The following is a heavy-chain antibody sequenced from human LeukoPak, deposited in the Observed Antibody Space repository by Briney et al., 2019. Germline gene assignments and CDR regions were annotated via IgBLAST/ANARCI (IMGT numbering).Heavy chain of an antibody. CDR1: GGSISSGTYY. D-gene: IGHD6-19*01. J-gene: IGHJ5*02. CDR3: ARSHGGIAVAVHWFDP. CDR2: IYHSGST. Sequence: PSETLSLTCTVSGGSISSGTYYWSWIRQPPGKGLEWIGYIYHSGSTYYNPSLKSRVTISVDRSKNQFSLKLSSVTAADTAVYYCARSHGGIAVAVHWFDPWGQGTLVTVSS. V-gene: IGHV4-30-2*01.